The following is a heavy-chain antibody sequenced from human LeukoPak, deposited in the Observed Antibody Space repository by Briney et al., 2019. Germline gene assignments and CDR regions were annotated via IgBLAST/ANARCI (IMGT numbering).Heavy chain of an antibody. J-gene: IGHJ4*02. Sequence: AASVKVSCKASGGTFSTYAISWVRQVPGQGLEVMGGIIPIFGTANYAQKFQGRVTITADESTSTAYMELSSLRSEDAAVYYRAGSLGYCTSNVCYLKYWGQGTLVTVSS. CDR1: GGTFSTYA. CDR3: AGSLGYCTSNVCYLKY. CDR2: IIPIFGTA. D-gene: IGHD2-8*01. V-gene: IGHV1-69*13.